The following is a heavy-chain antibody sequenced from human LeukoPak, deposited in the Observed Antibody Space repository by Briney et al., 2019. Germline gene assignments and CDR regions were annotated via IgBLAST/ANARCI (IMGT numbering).Heavy chain of an antibody. CDR2: INHSGST. Sequence: SETLSLTCAVYGGAFSGYYWSWIRQPPGKGLEWIGEINHSGSTNYNPSLKSRVTISVDTSKNQFSLKLSSVTAADTAVYYCARGQWLVDDYFDYWGQGTLVTVSS. CDR1: GGAFSGYY. D-gene: IGHD6-19*01. CDR3: ARGQWLVDDYFDY. J-gene: IGHJ4*02. V-gene: IGHV4-34*01.